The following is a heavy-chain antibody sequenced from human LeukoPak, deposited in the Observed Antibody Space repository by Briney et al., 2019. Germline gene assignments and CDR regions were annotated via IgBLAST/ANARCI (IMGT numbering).Heavy chain of an antibody. V-gene: IGHV4-4*02. J-gene: IGHJ5*02. CDR2: INHSGIT. CDR1: GGSISSTNW. Sequence: PSETLSLTCVVSGGSISSTNWWSWVRQPPGKGLEWIGEINHSGITYYNPSLKSRVTISIDTSKNQFSLKLSSVTAADTAVYYCARGVFPGSSRKNWFDPWGQGTLVTVSS. CDR3: ARGVFPGSSRKNWFDP. D-gene: IGHD1-26*01.